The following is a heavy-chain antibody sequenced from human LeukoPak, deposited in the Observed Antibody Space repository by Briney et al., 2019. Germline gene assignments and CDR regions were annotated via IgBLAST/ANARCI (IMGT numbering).Heavy chain of an antibody. CDR3: ARAVRDYYDSSGNYDAFDI. Sequence: ASVKVSCKASGYTFTNHDINWVRQASGQGLEWMGWMHSNSGNTGYAQKFQGRVSMTTNPSISTAYMELSSLRSEDRAIYYCARAVRDYYDSSGNYDAFDIWGQGTMVTVSS. CDR2: MHSNSGNT. D-gene: IGHD3-22*01. J-gene: IGHJ3*02. V-gene: IGHV1-8*01. CDR1: GYTFTNHD.